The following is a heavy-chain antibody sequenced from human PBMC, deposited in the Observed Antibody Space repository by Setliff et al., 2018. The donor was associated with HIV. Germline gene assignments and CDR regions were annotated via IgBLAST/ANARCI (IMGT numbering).Heavy chain of an antibody. J-gene: IGHJ4*02. D-gene: IGHD5-18*01. CDR1: GFTFGDYG. Sequence: PGGSLRLSCTASGFTFGDYGMSWVRQAPGKGLEWVGFIGSRGYGGTTEYAASVKGRFTISRDDSKSITYLQMNSLKAEDTAVYYCTRVGRGYSYSTEFDYWGQGTLVTVSS. V-gene: IGHV3-49*04. CDR3: TRVGRGYSYSTEFDY. CDR2: IGSRGYGGTT.